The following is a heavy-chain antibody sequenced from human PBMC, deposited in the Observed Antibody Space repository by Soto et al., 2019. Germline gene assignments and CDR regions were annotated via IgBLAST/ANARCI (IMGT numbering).Heavy chain of an antibody. J-gene: IGHJ4*02. CDR2: ISGSGGST. V-gene: IGHV3-23*01. CDR3: AKDRGRVVVVAATLDY. D-gene: IGHD2-15*01. CDR1: GVTFSSYA. Sequence: GGSLRLSCAASGVTFSSYAMSWVRQAPGKGLEWVSAISGSGGSTYYADSVKGRFTISRDNSKNTLYLQMNSLRAEDTAVYYCAKDRGRVVVVAATLDYWGQGTLVTVSS.